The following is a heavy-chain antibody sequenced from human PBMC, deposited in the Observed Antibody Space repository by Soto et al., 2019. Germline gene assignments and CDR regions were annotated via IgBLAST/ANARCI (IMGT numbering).Heavy chain of an antibody. CDR3: ARVKPYSNYHYYGMDV. Sequence: ASVKVSCKASGYTFTGYYMHWVRQAPGQGLEWMGWINPNSGGTNYAQKFQGRVTMTRDTSISTAYMELSRLRSDDTAVYYCARVKPYSNYHYYGMDVWGQGTTVTVSS. J-gene: IGHJ6*02. V-gene: IGHV1-2*02. CDR2: INPNSGGT. CDR1: GYTFTGYY. D-gene: IGHD4-4*01.